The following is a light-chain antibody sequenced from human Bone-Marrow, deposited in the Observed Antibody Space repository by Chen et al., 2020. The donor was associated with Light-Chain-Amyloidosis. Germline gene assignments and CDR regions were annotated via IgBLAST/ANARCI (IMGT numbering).Light chain of an antibody. V-gene: IGLV3-21*02. CDR1: NIGSTS. CDR3: QVWDRGSDRPV. J-gene: IGLJ3*02. Sequence: SYVLTQPSLVSVAPGQPATIACGGNNIGSTSVHWYQQTPGQAPLLVVYDDSDRPSGIPERLSGTNTGTTATLTISRVEAGDEANYYCQVWDRGSDRPVFGGGTKLTVL. CDR2: DDS.